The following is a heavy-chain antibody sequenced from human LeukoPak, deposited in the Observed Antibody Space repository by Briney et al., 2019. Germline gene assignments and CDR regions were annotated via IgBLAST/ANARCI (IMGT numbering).Heavy chain of an antibody. J-gene: IGHJ4*02. CDR1: GYIFTTYG. Sequence: ASVKVSCKTSGYIFTTYGISWVRQAPGQGLEWMGWISAYLGNTNYAQKLQGRVTMTTDTSTNTAYMELRSPTSDDTAVYYCARAWDCSSTTCYVYFDYWGQGSLVTVSS. V-gene: IGHV1-18*01. D-gene: IGHD2-2*01. CDR3: ARAWDCSSTTCYVYFDY. CDR2: ISAYLGNT.